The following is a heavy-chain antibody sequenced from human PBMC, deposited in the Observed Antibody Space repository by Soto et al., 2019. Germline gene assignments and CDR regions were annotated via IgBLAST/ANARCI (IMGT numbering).Heavy chain of an antibody. V-gene: IGHV5-10-1*01. J-gene: IGHJ4*02. Sequence: PGESLKISCQCSGYSFTSYLISWVRQMPGKGLEWMGRIDPSDSYTNYSPSFRGHVTISVDKSTSTAYLQWSSLQASDTALYYCARWVMGVYYLDYWGQGTLVTVSS. CDR1: GYSFTSYL. D-gene: IGHD2-8*01. CDR3: ARWVMGVYYLDY. CDR2: IDPSDSYT.